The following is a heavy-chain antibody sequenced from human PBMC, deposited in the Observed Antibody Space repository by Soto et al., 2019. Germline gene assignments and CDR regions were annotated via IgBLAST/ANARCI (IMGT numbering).Heavy chain of an antibody. D-gene: IGHD6-19*01. CDR1: GFTVSGNS. J-gene: IGHJ6*02. V-gene: IGHV3-53*01. CDR3: ARDGGSGTAVAGIQYSGMDV. CDR2: IYIDVST. Sequence: EVQLVDSGGDLIQPGGSLRLSCGASGFTVSGNSLSWVRQAPGKGLEWVSYIYIDVSTYYADSVRGRFTLTRDNSKNTLYLQMNNLRGEDTAVYYCARDGGSGTAVAGIQYSGMDVWGQGTTVTVSS.